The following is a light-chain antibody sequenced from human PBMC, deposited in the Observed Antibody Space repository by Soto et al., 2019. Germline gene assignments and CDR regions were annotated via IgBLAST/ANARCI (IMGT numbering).Light chain of an antibody. CDR1: SSDVGGYNY. CDR2: DVT. CDR3: SSYTSSSTVV. Sequence: QSVLTQPASVSGSPGQSITISCTGTSSDVGGYNYVCWYQQHPGKAPKLIIYDVTNRPSGVSNRFSGSKSGNTASLSISGLQAEDEADYYCSSYTSSSTVVFGGVTKLTVL. J-gene: IGLJ2*01. V-gene: IGLV2-14*01.